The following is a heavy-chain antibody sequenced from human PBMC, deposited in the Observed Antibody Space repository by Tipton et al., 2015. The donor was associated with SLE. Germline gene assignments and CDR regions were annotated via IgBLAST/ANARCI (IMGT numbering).Heavy chain of an antibody. D-gene: IGHD3-3*01. CDR2: ISWDGGST. J-gene: IGHJ6*03. CDR1: GFTFDDYT. Sequence: SLRLSCAASGFTFDDYTMHWVRQAPGKGLEWVSLISWDGGSTYYADSVKGRFTISRDNSKNSLYLQMNSLRTEDTALYYCARAGRAIFGVVPSYYCYYMDVWGKGTTVTVSS. CDR3: ARAGRAIFGVVPSYYCYYMDV. V-gene: IGHV3-43*01.